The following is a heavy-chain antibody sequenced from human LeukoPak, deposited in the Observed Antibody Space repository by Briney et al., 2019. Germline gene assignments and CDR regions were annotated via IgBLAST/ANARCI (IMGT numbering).Heavy chain of an antibody. Sequence: GASLKISCKGSGYSFTSYWIGWVRQMPGKGLEWMGIIYPGDSDTRYSPSFQGQVTISADKSISTAYLQWSSLKASDTAMYYCARWLAAAGEEFDYWGQGTLVTVSS. CDR2: IYPGDSDT. D-gene: IGHD6-13*01. CDR1: GYSFTSYW. V-gene: IGHV5-51*03. J-gene: IGHJ4*02. CDR3: ARWLAAAGEEFDY.